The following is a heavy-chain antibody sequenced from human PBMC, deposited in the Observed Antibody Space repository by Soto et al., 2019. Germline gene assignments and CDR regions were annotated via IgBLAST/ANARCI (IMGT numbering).Heavy chain of an antibody. Sequence: ASVKVSCKASGDTFSDYYLHWVRQAPGQGLEWMGWISPNSGATEYAPKFQGRVTMTTDTSISTAFLKLASLRPDDTAMYYCARGPGTQLWLPIAHWGQGTTVTVSS. CDR2: ISPNSGAT. J-gene: IGHJ6*02. CDR1: GDTFSDYY. V-gene: IGHV1-2*02. D-gene: IGHD2-21*01. CDR3: ARGPGTQLWLPIAH.